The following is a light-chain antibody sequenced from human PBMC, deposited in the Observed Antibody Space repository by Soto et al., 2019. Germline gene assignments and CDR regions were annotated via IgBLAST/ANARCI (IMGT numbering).Light chain of an antibody. CDR2: GAS. CDR1: QSVSNNY. J-gene: IGKJ1*01. Sequence: EIWLTQYPGTLSLSPGERATLSCRASQSVSNNYLAWYKQKPGQAPRLLIYGASNRATGIPDRLSGSGSGTEFTLTISRMEPEDFAVYYCQQYGSSGTFGQGTKVDIK. V-gene: IGKV3-20*01. CDR3: QQYGSSGT.